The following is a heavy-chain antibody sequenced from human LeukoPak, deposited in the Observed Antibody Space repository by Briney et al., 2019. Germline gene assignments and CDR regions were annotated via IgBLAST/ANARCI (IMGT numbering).Heavy chain of an antibody. CDR1: GGTFSSYA. Sequence: SVKVSCKASGGTFSSYAISWVRQAPGQGLEWMGGIIPIFGTANYAQKFQGRVTITADKSTSTAYMELSSLRSEDTAVYYCARAKDYYGSGSYYNGGDYWGQGTLVTVSS. J-gene: IGHJ4*02. CDR2: IIPIFGTA. CDR3: ARAKDYYGSGSYYNGGDY. D-gene: IGHD3-10*01. V-gene: IGHV1-69*06.